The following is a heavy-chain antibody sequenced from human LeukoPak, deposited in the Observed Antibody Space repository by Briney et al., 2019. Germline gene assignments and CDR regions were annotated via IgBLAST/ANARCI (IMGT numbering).Heavy chain of an antibody. V-gene: IGHV3-48*03. CDR2: ISAGGRTT. CDR3: AKGARWLQFDAFDI. Sequence: GGSLRLSCAVSGLTFRNLKMNWVRQAPGKGLEWVSYISAGGRTTFYADSVTGRFTISRDNARNSLYLQMSSLRVGDTAVYYCAKGARWLQFDAFDIWGQGTMVTVSS. J-gene: IGHJ3*02. D-gene: IGHD5-24*01. CDR1: GLTFRNLK.